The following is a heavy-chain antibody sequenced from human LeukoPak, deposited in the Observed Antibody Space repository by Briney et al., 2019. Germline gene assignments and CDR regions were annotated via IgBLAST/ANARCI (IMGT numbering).Heavy chain of an antibody. V-gene: IGHV3-21*01. J-gene: IGHJ6*02. CDR3: ARDKAAAGLYGMDV. D-gene: IGHD6-13*01. Sequence: GGSLRLSCAASGFTFSSYSMTWVRQAPGKGLEWVSSISSSSSYIYYADSVKGRFTISRDNAKNSLYLQMNSLRAEDTAVYYCARDKAAAGLYGMDVWGQGTTVTVSS. CDR1: GFTFSSYS. CDR2: ISSSSSYI.